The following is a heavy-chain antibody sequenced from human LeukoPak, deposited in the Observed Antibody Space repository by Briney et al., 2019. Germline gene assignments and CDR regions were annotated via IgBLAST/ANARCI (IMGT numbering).Heavy chain of an antibody. V-gene: IGHV3-23*01. Sequence: PGGSLRLSCAASGFTFSSYAMAWVRQALGKGLEWVSSISGSGDSIYYADSVRGRFTISRDNSKNTLYLQVSSLRAEDTAVYFCAKNVRSRPKKPYFDYGGQGTLVTASS. CDR1: GFTFSSYA. J-gene: IGHJ4*02. CDR2: ISGSGDSI. CDR3: AKNVRSRPKKPYFDY. D-gene: IGHD3-10*01.